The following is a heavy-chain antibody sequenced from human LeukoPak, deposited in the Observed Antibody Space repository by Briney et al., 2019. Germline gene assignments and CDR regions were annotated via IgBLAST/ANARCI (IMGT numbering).Heavy chain of an antibody. V-gene: IGHV1-18*01. J-gene: IGHJ4*02. D-gene: IGHD3-10*01. CDR2: ISAYNGNT. CDR1: GYTFTSYG. CDR3: ARDAANYIMVREVADDY. Sequence: GASVKVSCKASGYTFTSYGISWVRQAPGQGLEWMGWISAYNGNTNYAQKLQGRDTMTTDTSTSTAYMELRSLRSDDTAVYYCARDAANYIMVREVADDYWGQGTLVTVSS.